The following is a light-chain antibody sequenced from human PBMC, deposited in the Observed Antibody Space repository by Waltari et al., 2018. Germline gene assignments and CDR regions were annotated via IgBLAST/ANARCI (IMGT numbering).Light chain of an antibody. Sequence: QLVLTQSPSASASLGASVKLTCTLSSGYSSNVIAWLQEQPGKGPRYLMKVNSDGSHSKGDEIPDRFSGSSSGAERYLTISSLQSEDEADYYCQTGGHGTWVFGGGTKLTVL. CDR3: QTGGHGTWV. CDR1: SGYSSNV. CDR2: VNSDGSH. J-gene: IGLJ3*02. V-gene: IGLV4-69*01.